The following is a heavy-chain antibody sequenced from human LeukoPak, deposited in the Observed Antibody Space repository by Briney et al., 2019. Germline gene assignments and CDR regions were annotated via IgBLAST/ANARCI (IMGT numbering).Heavy chain of an antibody. V-gene: IGHV4-39*07. J-gene: IGHJ6*03. CDR3: AGQRGDGPYGDYGLFGYMDV. D-gene: IGHD4-17*01. CDR1: GGSISSSSYY. Sequence: SETLSLTCTVSGGSISSSSYYWGWIRQPPGKGLEWIGSIYYSGSTYYNPSLKSRVTILVDTSMNQFSLKLLSVTAADTAVYYCAGQRGDGPYGDYGLFGYMDVWGKGTTVTVSS. CDR2: IYYSGST.